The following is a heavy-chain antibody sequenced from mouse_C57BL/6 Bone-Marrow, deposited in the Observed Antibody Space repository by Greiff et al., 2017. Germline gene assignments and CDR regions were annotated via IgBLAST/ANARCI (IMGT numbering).Heavy chain of an antibody. CDR1: GYTFTSYG. Sequence: VQLQQPGTELVKPGASVKLSCKASGYTFTSYGISWVKQRTGQGLEWIGEIYPRSGNTYYNEKFKGKATLTADKSSSTAYMELRSLTSEDSAVYFCAREGGLAYWGQGTLVTVSA. CDR2: IYPRSGNT. J-gene: IGHJ3*01. CDR3: AREGGLAY. V-gene: IGHV1-81*01.